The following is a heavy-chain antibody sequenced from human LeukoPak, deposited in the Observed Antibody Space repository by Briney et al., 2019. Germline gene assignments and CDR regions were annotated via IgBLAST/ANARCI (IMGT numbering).Heavy chain of an antibody. CDR1: GHTLTELA. Sequence: ASVTVSCTVSGHTLTELAMHWVRQAPGKGLGWVGGFDPEAVDIVYGQTFQGRVTLTEDTSTDTAYMELSSLRSDDTAIYYCATNGLQGDNVQPDDTFDVWGQGTVVTVSS. J-gene: IGHJ3*01. V-gene: IGHV1-24*01. CDR3: ATNGLQGDNVQPDDTFDV. CDR2: FDPEAVDI. D-gene: IGHD1-1*01.